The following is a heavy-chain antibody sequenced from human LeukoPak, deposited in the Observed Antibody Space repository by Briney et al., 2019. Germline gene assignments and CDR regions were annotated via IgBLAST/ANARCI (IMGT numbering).Heavy chain of an antibody. V-gene: IGHV3-66*04. D-gene: IGHD5-18*01. CDR2: IYSGGST. Sequence: GSLRLSCAASGFTVSSNYMSWVRQAPGKGLEWVSVIYSGGSTYYADSVKGRFTISRDNSKNTLYLQMNSLRAEDTAVYYCARHTAMVAGWLDPWGQGTLVTVSS. J-gene: IGHJ5*02. CDR1: GFTVSSNY. CDR3: ARHTAMVAGWLDP.